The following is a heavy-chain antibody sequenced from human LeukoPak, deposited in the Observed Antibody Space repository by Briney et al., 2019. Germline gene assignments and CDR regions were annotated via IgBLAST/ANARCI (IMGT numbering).Heavy chain of an antibody. D-gene: IGHD3-3*01. CDR1: GFTFSSDW. Sequence: GGSLRLSCAASGFTFSSDWMSWVRQAPGKGLEWVAFIRHDGSNKYYADSVKGRFTIARDNAKNSVYLEMNSLRADDTAVYYCARSARLMKGVVEVTALDDWGQGTLVTVSS. CDR2: IRHDGSNK. CDR3: ARSARLMKGVVEVTALDD. V-gene: IGHV3-33*08. J-gene: IGHJ4*02.